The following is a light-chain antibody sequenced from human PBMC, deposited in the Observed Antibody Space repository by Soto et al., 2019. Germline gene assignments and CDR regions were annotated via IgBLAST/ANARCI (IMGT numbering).Light chain of an antibody. J-gene: IGKJ4*01. CDR3: QQANSFRLT. CDR1: QGISSW. V-gene: IGKV1-12*01. CDR2: AAS. Sequence: DIQMTQSPSSVSASVGDRVTITCRASQGISSWLAWYQKKPGKAPKLLIYAASSLQSGVPSRFSGSGAGTDFTLPISSLQPEDFATYYCQQANSFRLTCGGGTKVEIK.